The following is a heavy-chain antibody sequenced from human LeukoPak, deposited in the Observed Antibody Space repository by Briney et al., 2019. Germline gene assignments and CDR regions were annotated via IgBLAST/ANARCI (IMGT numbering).Heavy chain of an antibody. D-gene: IGHD6-13*01. V-gene: IGHV1-18*01. CDR3: ARESPPVSKIAAAADY. CDR1: GYTFTSYG. Sequence: GASVKVSCKASGYTFTSYGISWLRQAPGQGLEWMGCISAYNGNTNYAQKLQGRVTMTTDTSTSTAYMELRSLRSDDTAVYYCARESPPVSKIAAAADYWGQGTLVTVSS. CDR2: ISAYNGNT. J-gene: IGHJ4*02.